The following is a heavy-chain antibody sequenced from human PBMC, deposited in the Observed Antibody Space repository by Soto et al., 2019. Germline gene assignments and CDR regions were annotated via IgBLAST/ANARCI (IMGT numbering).Heavy chain of an antibody. CDR2: ISYSGST. Sequence: KPSETLSLTCTVSGGSMSSHYWSWLRQPPGKGLEWIGYISYSGSTYYKPSLKSRVTISADTSRNQFSLKLSSVIAADTAVYYCARADPDASVGYWGQGTLVTVSS. D-gene: IGHD3-16*01. J-gene: IGHJ4*02. CDR1: GGSMSSHY. V-gene: IGHV4-59*11. CDR3: ARADPDASVGY.